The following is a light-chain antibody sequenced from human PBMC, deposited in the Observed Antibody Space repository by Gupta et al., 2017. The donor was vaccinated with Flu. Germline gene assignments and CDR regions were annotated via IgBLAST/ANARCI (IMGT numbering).Light chain of an antibody. CDR2: QDR. CDR3: QAWDSSTVV. J-gene: IGLJ2*01. CDR1: KLGDKY. Sequence: SYELTQPPPVSVSPGQTASISCSGDKLGDKYACWYQQKPGQSPVVVIYQDRKRPSGIPERFSGSNSGNTATLTISGTQAMDEADYYCQAWDSSTVVFGGGTKLTVL. V-gene: IGLV3-1*01.